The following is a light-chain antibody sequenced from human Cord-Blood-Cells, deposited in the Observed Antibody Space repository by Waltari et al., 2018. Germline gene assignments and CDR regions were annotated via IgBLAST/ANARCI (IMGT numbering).Light chain of an antibody. Sequence: ALTQPASVSGCPGQSIAISCTGTSRDVGSYNLIPWYQQHPGKAPKLMIYEVSKRPSGVSNRFSGSKSGNTASLTISGLQAEDEADYYCCSYAGSSTYVFGTGTKVTVL. CDR2: EVS. J-gene: IGLJ1*01. CDR3: CSYAGSSTYV. CDR1: SRDVGSYNL. V-gene: IGLV2-23*02.